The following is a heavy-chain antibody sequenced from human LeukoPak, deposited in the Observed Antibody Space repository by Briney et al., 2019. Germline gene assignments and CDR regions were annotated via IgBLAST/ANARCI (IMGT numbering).Heavy chain of an antibody. V-gene: IGHV3-23*01. CDR3: AKEEEAAVAGTDY. CDR2: ISGSGGST. J-gene: IGHJ4*02. D-gene: IGHD6-19*01. CDR1: GFTFSSYS. Sequence: GGSLRLSCAVSGFTFSSYSMNWVRQAPGKGLEWVSAISGSGGSTYYADSVKGRFTISRDNSKNTLYLQMNSLRAEDTAVYYCAKEEEAAVAGTDYWGQGTLVTVSS.